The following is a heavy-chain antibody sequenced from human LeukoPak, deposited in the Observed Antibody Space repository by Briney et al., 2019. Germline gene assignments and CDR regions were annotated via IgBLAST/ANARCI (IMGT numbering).Heavy chain of an antibody. Sequence: GESLKISCKGSGYSFTIYGIAWVRQMPGKGLEWMGIIYPGDSDTRYSPSSQGQVTFSADKSISTAYLQWSSLKASDTAMYYCARRGSGWSSDYWGQGTLVTVSS. CDR1: GYSFTIYG. CDR2: IYPGDSDT. J-gene: IGHJ4*02. D-gene: IGHD6-19*01. V-gene: IGHV5-51*01. CDR3: ARRGSGWSSDY.